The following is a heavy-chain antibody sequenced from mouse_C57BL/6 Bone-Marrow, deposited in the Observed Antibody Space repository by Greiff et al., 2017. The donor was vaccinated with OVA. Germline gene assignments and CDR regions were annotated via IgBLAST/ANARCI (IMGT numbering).Heavy chain of an antibody. CDR3: ARQTGSSGYDYAMDY. Sequence: EVHLVESGGGLVQPGGSLKLSCAASGFTFSDYYMYWVRQTPEKRLEWVAYISNGGGSTYYPDTVKGRFTISRDNAKNTLYLQMSRLKSEDTAMYYCARQTGSSGYDYAMDYWGQGTSVTVSS. V-gene: IGHV5-12*01. J-gene: IGHJ4*01. D-gene: IGHD3-2*02. CDR2: ISNGGGST. CDR1: GFTFSDYY.